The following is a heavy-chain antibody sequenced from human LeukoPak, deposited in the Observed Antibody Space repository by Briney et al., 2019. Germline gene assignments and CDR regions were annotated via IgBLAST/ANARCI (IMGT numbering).Heavy chain of an antibody. CDR3: ARDGMVRGVIIPYYFDY. V-gene: IGHV3-21*01. D-gene: IGHD3-10*01. J-gene: IGHJ4*02. CDR1: GFTFSSYS. CDR2: ISSSSSYI. Sequence: GGSLRLSCAASGFTFSSYSMNWVRQAPGKGLEWVSSISSSSSYIYYADSVKGRFPISRDNAKNSLYLQMNSLRAEDTAVYYCARDGMVRGVIIPYYFDYWGQGTLVTVSS.